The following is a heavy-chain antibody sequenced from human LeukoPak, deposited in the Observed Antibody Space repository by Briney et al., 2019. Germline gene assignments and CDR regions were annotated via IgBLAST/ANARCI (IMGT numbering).Heavy chain of an antibody. CDR1: GGTFSSYA. J-gene: IGHJ4*02. V-gene: IGHV1-69*05. CDR2: IIPIFGTA. CDR3: ARDRNYYDSSGLYC. D-gene: IGHD3-22*01. Sequence: ASVKVSCKASGGTFSSYAISWVRQAPGQGLEWMGGIIPIFGTANYAQKFQGRVTITTDESTSTAYMELSSLRSEDTAVYYCARDRNYYDSSGLYCWGQGTLVTVSS.